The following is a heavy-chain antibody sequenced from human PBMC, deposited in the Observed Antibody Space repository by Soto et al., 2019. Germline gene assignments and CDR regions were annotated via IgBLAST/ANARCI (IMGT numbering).Heavy chain of an antibody. D-gene: IGHD6-6*01. Sequence: SETLSLTCTVSGGSISSYYWSWIRQPPGKGLEWIGYIYYSGSTNYNPSLKSRVTISVDTSKNQFSLKLSSVTAADTAAYYCARGGYSSSSMGYYYYYYGMDVWGQGTTVTVSS. V-gene: IGHV4-59*12. CDR2: IYYSGST. J-gene: IGHJ6*02. CDR1: GGSISSYY. CDR3: ARGGYSSSSMGYYYYYYGMDV.